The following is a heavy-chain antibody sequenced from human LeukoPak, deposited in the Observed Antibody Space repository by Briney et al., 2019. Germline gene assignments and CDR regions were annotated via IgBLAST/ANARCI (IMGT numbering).Heavy chain of an antibody. CDR1: GGSISSYY. J-gene: IGHJ3*02. CDR3: ARDSNWNFPAAFDI. Sequence: SETLSLTCTVSGGSISSYYWSWIRQPAGKGLEWIGRIYTSGSTNYNPSLKSRVTMSVDTSKNQFSLKLSSVTAADTAVYYCARDSNWNFPAAFDIWAKGQWSPSLQ. V-gene: IGHV4-4*07. D-gene: IGHD1-7*01. CDR2: IYTSGST.